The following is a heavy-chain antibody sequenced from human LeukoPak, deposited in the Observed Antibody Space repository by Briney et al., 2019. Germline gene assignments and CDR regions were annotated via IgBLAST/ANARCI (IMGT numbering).Heavy chain of an antibody. CDR1: GVTLNSYA. CDR3: AREMKAELQLAPYFDS. CDR2: IIPIFGTT. D-gene: IGHD1-26*01. Sequence: SVKVSCKASGVTLNSYAISWVRQAPGQGLEWMGGIIPIFGTTNIAQRFQARVMITADETTSTAYMELSSLRSEDTAMYYCAREMKAELQLAPYFDSWGQGTLVTVSS. V-gene: IGHV1-69*13. J-gene: IGHJ4*02.